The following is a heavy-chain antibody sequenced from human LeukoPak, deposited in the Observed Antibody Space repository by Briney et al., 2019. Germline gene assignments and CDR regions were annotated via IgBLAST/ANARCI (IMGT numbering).Heavy chain of an antibody. V-gene: IGHV3-23*01. J-gene: IGHJ4*02. CDR2: ISGSGGST. CDR1: GFTFSSYA. D-gene: IGHD3-10*01. Sequence: GGSLRLSCTVSGFTFSSYAMSWVRQAPGKGLEWVSTISGSGGSTYYADSVKGRFTISRDNSKNTLYLQVYSLRVEDTAVYYCAKLGLGSGNYWGQGTLFTVSS. CDR3: AKLGLGSGNY.